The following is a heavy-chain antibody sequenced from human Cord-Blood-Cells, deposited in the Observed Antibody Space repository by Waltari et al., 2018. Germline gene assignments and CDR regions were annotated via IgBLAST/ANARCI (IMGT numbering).Heavy chain of an antibody. CDR2: IYYSGST. V-gene: IGHV4-59*01. D-gene: IGHD1-26*01. CDR1: GGSISSYY. Sequence: QVQLQESGPGLVKPSENLSLTCTVSGGSISSYYWSSIRQPPGKGLEWIGYIYYSGSTNYNPSLKSRVTISVDTSKNQFSLKLSSVTAADTAVYYCARFAWDDAFDIWGQGTMVTVSS. J-gene: IGHJ3*02. CDR3: ARFAWDDAFDI.